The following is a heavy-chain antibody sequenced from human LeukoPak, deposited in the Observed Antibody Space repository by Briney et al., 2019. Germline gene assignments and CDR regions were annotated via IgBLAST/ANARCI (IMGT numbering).Heavy chain of an antibody. CDR3: ASGYYGGFDY. CDR1: GGSISSSSYY. Sequence: TPSETLSLTCTVSGGSISSSSYYWGWIRQPPGKGLEWIGSIYYSGSTYYNPSLKSRVTISVDTSKNQFSLKLSSVAAADTAVYYCASGYYGGFDYWGQGTLVTVSS. V-gene: IGHV4-39*01. J-gene: IGHJ4*02. D-gene: IGHD3-3*01. CDR2: IYYSGST.